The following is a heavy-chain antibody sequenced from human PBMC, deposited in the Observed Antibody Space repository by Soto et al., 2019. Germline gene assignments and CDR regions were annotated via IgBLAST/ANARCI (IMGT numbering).Heavy chain of an antibody. CDR1: GFTFSSYA. CDR2: ISGSGGST. Sequence: HPGGSLRLSCAASGFTFSSYAMSWVRQAPGKGLEWVSAISGSGGSTYYADSVKGRFTISRDNSKNTLYLQTNSLRAEDTAVYYCAKAGTSRIAVAGTLNRAFDIWGQGTMVTVSS. J-gene: IGHJ3*02. CDR3: AKAGTSRIAVAGTLNRAFDI. V-gene: IGHV3-23*01. D-gene: IGHD6-19*01.